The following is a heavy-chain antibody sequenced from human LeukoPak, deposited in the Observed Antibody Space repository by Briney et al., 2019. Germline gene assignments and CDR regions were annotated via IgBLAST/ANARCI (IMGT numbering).Heavy chain of an antibody. D-gene: IGHD1-7*01. V-gene: IGHV4-59*01. CDR1: SGSISSYY. J-gene: IGHJ4*02. CDR2: IYYTGST. CDR3: AGGITGTTTAY. Sequence: PSETLSLTCTVCSGSISSYYWSWLRQPPGKGLEWIGYIYYTGSTNYNPSLKSRVTISVDTSKNQFSPTLSSVTAADTAVYYCAGGITGTTTAYWGQGTLVTVST.